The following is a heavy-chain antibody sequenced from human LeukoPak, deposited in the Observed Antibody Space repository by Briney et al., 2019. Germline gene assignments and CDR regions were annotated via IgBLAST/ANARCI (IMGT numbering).Heavy chain of an antibody. J-gene: IGHJ5*02. V-gene: IGHV1-24*01. CDR2: FDPEDGET. D-gene: IGHD3-22*01. Sequence: ASVKVSCKVSGYTLTELSMHWVRQAPGKRLEWMGGFDPEDGETIYAQKFQGRVTMTEDTSTDTAYMELSSLRSEDTAVYYCATGRPPYYYDSSGYSFRNWFDPWGQGTLVTVSS. CDR1: GYTLTELS. CDR3: ATGRPPYYYDSSGYSFRNWFDP.